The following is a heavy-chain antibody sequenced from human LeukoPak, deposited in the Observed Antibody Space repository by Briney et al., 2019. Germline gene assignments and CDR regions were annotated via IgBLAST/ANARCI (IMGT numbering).Heavy chain of an antibody. CDR1: GFTFSTYT. CDR3: ARNGIMGAGYYFDY. Sequence: PGGSLRLSCAASGFTFSTYTMNWVRQAPGKGLEWVSSISSSSSYIYYADSVKGRFTISRDNAKNSLYLQMNSLRAEDTAVYYSARNGIMGAGYYFDYWGQGTLVTVSS. J-gene: IGHJ4*02. CDR2: ISSSSSYI. V-gene: IGHV3-21*01. D-gene: IGHD1-26*01.